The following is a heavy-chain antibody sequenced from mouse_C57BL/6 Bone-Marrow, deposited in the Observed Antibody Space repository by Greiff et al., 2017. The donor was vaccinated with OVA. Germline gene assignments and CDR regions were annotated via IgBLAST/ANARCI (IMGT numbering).Heavy chain of an antibody. D-gene: IGHD2-5*01. CDR3: ASGSYCSNSGDY. V-gene: IGHV1-55*01. CDR1: GYTFTSYW. Sequence: QVQLKQPGAELVKPGASVKMSCKASGYTFTSYWITWVKQRPGQGLEWIGDIYPGSGSTNYNEKFKSKATLTVDTSSSTAYMQLSSLTSEDSAVYYCASGSYCSNSGDYWGQGTTLTVSS. J-gene: IGHJ2*01. CDR2: IYPGSGST.